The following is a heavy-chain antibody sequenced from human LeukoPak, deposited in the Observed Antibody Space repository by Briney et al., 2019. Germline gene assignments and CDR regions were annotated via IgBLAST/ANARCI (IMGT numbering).Heavy chain of an antibody. CDR1: GGSFSGYY. V-gene: IGHV4-34*01. Sequence: KASETLSLTCAAYGGSFSGYYWSWIRQPPGKGLEWIGEINHSGSTNYNPSLKSRVTISVDTSKNQFSLKLSSVTAADTAVYYCARGGGYGDYSEKIDYWGQGTLVTVSS. CDR3: ARGGGYGDYSEKIDY. CDR2: INHSGST. J-gene: IGHJ4*02. D-gene: IGHD4-17*01.